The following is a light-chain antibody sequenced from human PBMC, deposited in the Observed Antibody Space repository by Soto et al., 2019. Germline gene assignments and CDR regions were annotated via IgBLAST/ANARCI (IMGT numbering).Light chain of an antibody. J-gene: IGKJ4*01. CDR2: GAS. CDR1: QSVGRS. Sequence: TVITQSPPTLSVSPGERATLSCRASQSVGRSLAWYQQKPGQAPRLLIYGASARATGIPATFSGSGSGTELTLTISSLQSEDFAIYYCQQYDNWPSVTFGGGTKVDIK. CDR3: QQYDNWPSVT. V-gene: IGKV3-15*01.